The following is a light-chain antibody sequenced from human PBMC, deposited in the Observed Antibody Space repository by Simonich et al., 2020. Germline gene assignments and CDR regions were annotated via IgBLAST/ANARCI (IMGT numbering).Light chain of an antibody. CDR2: DFS. CDR3: CSYAGSYTWV. J-gene: IGLJ3*02. CDR1: SSDVGGYNY. Sequence: QSALTQPRSVSGSPGQSVTISCTGTSSDVGGYNYVSWYQQHPGKAPKLMIYDFSKRPSGVPARFSCSKSGNTASLTISGLQAEDEADYYCCSYAGSYTWVFGGGTKLTVL. V-gene: IGLV2-11*01.